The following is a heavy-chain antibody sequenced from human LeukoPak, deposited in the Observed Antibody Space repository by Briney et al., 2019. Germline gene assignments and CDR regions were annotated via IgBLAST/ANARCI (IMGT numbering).Heavy chain of an antibody. CDR2: ISGSGGST. Sequence: GGSLRLSCAASGFTFSSYGMSWVRQAPGKGLEWVSAISGSGGSTYYADSVKGRFTISRDNSKNTLYLQMNSLRAEDTAVYYCAKRYDVLTGFDYWGQGTLVTVSS. CDR1: GFTFSSYG. V-gene: IGHV3-23*01. CDR3: AKRYDVLTGFDY. D-gene: IGHD3-9*01. J-gene: IGHJ4*02.